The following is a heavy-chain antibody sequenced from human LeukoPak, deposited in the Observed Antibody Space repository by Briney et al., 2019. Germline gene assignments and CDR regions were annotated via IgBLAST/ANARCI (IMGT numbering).Heavy chain of an antibody. CDR1: GFTFSSYW. CDR2: IKQDGSEK. CDR3: AREGAYGGIIRGYDAFDI. V-gene: IGHV3-7*01. Sequence: GGSLRLSCAASGFTFSSYWMSWVRQAPGKGLEWVANIKQDGSEKYYVDSVRGRFTISRDNAKNSLYLQMNSLRAEDTAVYYCAREGAYGGIIRGYDAFDIWGQGTMVTVSP. D-gene: IGHD3-10*01. J-gene: IGHJ3*02.